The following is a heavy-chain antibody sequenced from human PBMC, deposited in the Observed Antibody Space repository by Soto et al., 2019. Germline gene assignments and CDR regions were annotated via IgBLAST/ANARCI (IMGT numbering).Heavy chain of an antibody. V-gene: IGHV3-11*01. CDR3: ARVRLYYYFDS. Sequence: VQLVESGGALVKPGGSLRLSCTASGFTFSDYYMTWIRQAPGKGLEWVSSIGSTGDTKYYADSVKGRFTISRDDAKNSLFLQMNSLRADDTAIYYCARVRLYYYFDSWGQGALVTVSS. D-gene: IGHD3-10*01. CDR1: GFTFSDYY. J-gene: IGHJ4*02. CDR2: IGSTGDTK.